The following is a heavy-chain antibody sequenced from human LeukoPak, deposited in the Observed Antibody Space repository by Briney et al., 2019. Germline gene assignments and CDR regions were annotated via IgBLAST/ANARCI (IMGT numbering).Heavy chain of an antibody. Sequence: PGRSLRLSCAASGFTFSSYGMHWVRQAPGKGLEWVAVISYDGSNKYYADSVKGRFTISRDNSKNTLYLQMNSLRAEDTAVYYCAKDKTSGLAPTSLAVGFGLWGQGTLVTVSS. V-gene: IGHV3-30*18. J-gene: IGHJ4*02. D-gene: IGHD3-16*01. CDR3: AKDKTSGLAPTSLAVGFGL. CDR1: GFTFSSYG. CDR2: ISYDGSNK.